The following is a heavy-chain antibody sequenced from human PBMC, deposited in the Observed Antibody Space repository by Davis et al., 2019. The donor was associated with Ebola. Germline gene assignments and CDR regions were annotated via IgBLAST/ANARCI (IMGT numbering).Heavy chain of an antibody. CDR1: GYTFTSYT. D-gene: IGHD3-10*01. CDR3: AREITMVRGGGWFDP. V-gene: IGHV1-18*01. CDR2: ISAYNGNT. J-gene: IGHJ5*02. Sequence: ASVKVSCKASGYTFTSYTINWVRQAPGQGLEWMGWISAYNGNTNYAQKLQGRVTMTTDTSTSTAYMELRSLRSDDTAVYYCAREITMVRGGGWFDPWGQGTLVTVSS.